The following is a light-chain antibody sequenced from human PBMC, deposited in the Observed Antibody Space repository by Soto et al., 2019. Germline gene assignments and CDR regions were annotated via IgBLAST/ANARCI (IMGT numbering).Light chain of an antibody. CDR3: QQYGSSYPWT. Sequence: IEMTQSPATLSASPGDRATLPCRASQPVNNNLAWYQQKPGQAPRLLIYGASSRATGIPDRFSGSGSGTDFTLTIRRLEPEDFAVYYCQQYGSSYPWTFGQGTKVDIK. J-gene: IGKJ1*01. CDR2: GAS. V-gene: IGKV3-20*01. CDR1: QPVNNN.